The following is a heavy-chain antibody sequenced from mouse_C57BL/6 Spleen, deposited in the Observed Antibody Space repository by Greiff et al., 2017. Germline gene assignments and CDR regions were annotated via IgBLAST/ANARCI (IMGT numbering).Heavy chain of an antibody. V-gene: IGHV1-55*01. Sequence: QVQLQQSGAELVKPGASVKMSCKASGYTFTSYWITWVKQRPGQGLEWIGDIYPGSGSTNYNEKFKSKATLTVDTSSSTAYMQLSSLTSEDSAVYYCARLERDGIGVYYYAMDYWGQGTSVTVSS. CDR2: IYPGSGST. CDR3: ARLERDGIGVYYYAMDY. D-gene: IGHD3-3*01. CDR1: GYTFTSYW. J-gene: IGHJ4*01.